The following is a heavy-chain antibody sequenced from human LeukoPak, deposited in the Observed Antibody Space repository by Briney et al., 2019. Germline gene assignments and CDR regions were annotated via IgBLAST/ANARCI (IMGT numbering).Heavy chain of an antibody. D-gene: IGHD3-9*01. CDR3: ARGVQYYDILTPPFDY. CDR2: IWYDGSNK. V-gene: IGHV3-33*01. CDR1: GFTFSSYG. J-gene: IGHJ4*02. Sequence: GGSLRLSCAASGFTFSSYGMHWVRQAPGKGLEWVAVIWYDGSNKYYADSVKGRFTISRDNSKNTLYLQMNSLRAEDTAVYYCARGVQYYDILTPPFDYWGQGTLVTVSS.